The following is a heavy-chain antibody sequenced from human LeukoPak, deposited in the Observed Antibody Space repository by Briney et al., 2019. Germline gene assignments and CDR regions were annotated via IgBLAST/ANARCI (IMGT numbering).Heavy chain of an antibody. D-gene: IGHD5-24*01. Sequence: GGSLRLSCAASGFMFSRNWMSWVRLAPGKGLEWVANIKEDGTETYYVDSVKGRFTISRDNAKNSLYLQMNSLRVEDTAVYYCAKEGRSLQTYWGQGTLVTVSS. V-gene: IGHV3-7*03. CDR3: AKEGRSLQTY. J-gene: IGHJ4*02. CDR2: IKEDGTET. CDR1: GFMFSRNW.